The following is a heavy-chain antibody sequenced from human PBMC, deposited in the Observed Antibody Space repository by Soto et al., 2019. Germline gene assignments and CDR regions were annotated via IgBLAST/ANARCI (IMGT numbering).Heavy chain of an antibody. J-gene: IGHJ4*02. D-gene: IGHD5-12*01. Sequence: EVQVVESGGGLVQPGGSLRLSCAASGFTISDHFIDWVRQAPGKGLEWVGRTKNIGDNYATEYAASVKGRFTISRDDSRNSVYLYMNRLKSEDTAVYFCARGGNEYRYWGQGTLVTVSS. CDR1: GFTISDHF. V-gene: IGHV3-72*01. CDR3: ARGGNEYRY. CDR2: TKNIGDNYAT.